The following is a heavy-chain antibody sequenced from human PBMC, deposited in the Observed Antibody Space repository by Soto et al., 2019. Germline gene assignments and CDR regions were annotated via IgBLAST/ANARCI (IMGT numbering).Heavy chain of an antibody. CDR2: INGDGSTT. CDR1: GFTFNDYW. Sequence: GGSLRLSRVASGFTFNDYWMHWVRQAPGKGLVWVARINGDGSTTTYADSVQGRFTISRANARNTLYLHLSSLRPEDTALYYCARGYSSGPDSWGQGTLVTVSS. CDR3: ARGYSSGPDS. V-gene: IGHV3-74*01. J-gene: IGHJ4*02. D-gene: IGHD6-19*01.